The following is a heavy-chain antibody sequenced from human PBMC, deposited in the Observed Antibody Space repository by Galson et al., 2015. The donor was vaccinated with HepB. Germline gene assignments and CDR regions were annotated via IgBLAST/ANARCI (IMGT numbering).Heavy chain of an antibody. Sequence: QSGAEVKKPGESLKISCKGSGYSFTSYWIGWVRQMPGKGLEWMGIIYPGDSDTRYSPSFQGQVTISADKSISTAYLQWSSLKASDTAMYYCASTPTYYYDSGSHFDYWGQGTLVTVSS. V-gene: IGHV5-51*03. D-gene: IGHD3-22*01. J-gene: IGHJ4*02. CDR2: IYPGDSDT. CDR3: ASTPTYYYDSGSHFDY. CDR1: GYSFTSYW.